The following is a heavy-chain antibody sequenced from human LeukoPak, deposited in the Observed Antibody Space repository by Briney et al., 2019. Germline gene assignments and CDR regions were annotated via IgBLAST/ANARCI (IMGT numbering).Heavy chain of an antibody. V-gene: IGHV1-69*04. J-gene: IGHJ5*02. CDR1: GGTFSSYA. Sequence: GASVKVSCKASGGTFSSYAISWVRQAPGQGLEWMGRIIPILGIANYAQKFQGRVTTTADKSTSTAYMELSSLRSEDTTVYYCARDPEYCSGGSCYTWFDPWGQGTLVTVSS. D-gene: IGHD2-15*01. CDR2: IIPILGIA. CDR3: ARDPEYCSGGSCYTWFDP.